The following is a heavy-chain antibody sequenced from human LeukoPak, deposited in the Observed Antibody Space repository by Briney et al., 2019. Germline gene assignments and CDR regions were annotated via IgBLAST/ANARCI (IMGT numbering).Heavy chain of an antibody. CDR3: ARGQATVTGNWFDP. Sequence: PSETLSLTCTVSGGSIRSSYYYWGWIRQPPGKGLEWIGRIYDSGSTYYNPSRQSRVTISVDTSKNQFYLKLNSVTAADTAVYYCARGQATVTGNWFDPWGQGTLVTVSS. V-gene: IGHV4-39*01. D-gene: IGHD4-17*01. CDR2: IYDSGST. J-gene: IGHJ5*02. CDR1: GGSIRSSYYY.